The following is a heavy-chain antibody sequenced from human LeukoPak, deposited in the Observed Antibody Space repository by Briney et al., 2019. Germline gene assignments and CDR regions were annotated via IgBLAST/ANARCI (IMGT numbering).Heavy chain of an antibody. J-gene: IGHJ6*03. CDR2: IYSGGST. D-gene: IGHD3-22*01. CDR3: ARAHYDSSGYYYYYYYMDV. Sequence: GGSLRLSCAASGFTVSSNYMSWVRQAPGKGLEWVSVIYSGGSTYYADSVKGRFTIPRDNSKNTLYLQMNSLRAEDTAVYYCARAHYDSSGYYYYYYYMDVWGKGTTVTVSS. CDR1: GFTVSSNY. V-gene: IGHV3-66*02.